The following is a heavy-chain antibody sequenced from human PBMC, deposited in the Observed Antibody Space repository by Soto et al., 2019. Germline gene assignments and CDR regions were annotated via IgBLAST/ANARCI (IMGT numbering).Heavy chain of an antibody. CDR2: IYYSGST. CDR3: ARSYYDFWGGYGPLQNWFDP. CDR1: GGSISSGDYY. J-gene: IGHJ5*02. D-gene: IGHD3-3*01. V-gene: IGHV4-30-4*01. Sequence: QVQLQESGPGLVKPSQTLSLTCTVSGGSISSGDYYWSWIRQPPGKGLEWIGYIYYSGSTYYNPSLKSRVTISVDTSKNQFSLKLSSVTAADTAVYYCARSYYDFWGGYGPLQNWFDPWGQGTLVTVSS.